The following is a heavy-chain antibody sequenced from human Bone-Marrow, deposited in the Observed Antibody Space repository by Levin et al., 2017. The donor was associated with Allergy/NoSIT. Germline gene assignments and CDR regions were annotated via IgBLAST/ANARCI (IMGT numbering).Heavy chain of an antibody. D-gene: IGHD4-17*01. CDR1: GFTLSSYA. V-gene: IGHV3-23*01. CDR2: ISDSGGST. J-gene: IGHJ4*02. CDR3: AKTRWLPHRFDY. Sequence: GGSLSLSCAASGFTLSSYAMSWVRQAPGKGLEWVSGISDSGGSTYYADSVKGRFTISRDISKNTLYLQMNSLRAEDTAVYYCAKTRWLPHRFDYWGQGTLVTVSS.